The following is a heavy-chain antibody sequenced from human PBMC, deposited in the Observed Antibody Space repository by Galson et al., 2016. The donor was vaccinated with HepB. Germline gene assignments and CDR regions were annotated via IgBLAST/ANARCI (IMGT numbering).Heavy chain of an antibody. J-gene: IGHJ4*02. CDR2: IFHSGRV. Sequence: SETLSLTCAVSGGSISSSDWWSWVRQPPGQGLEWIGPIFHSGRVNYTPSLASRVTISVDTSNNHFSLRLTSVTAADTALYYCARQHRGGPSDYWGQGILVIVTS. CDR1: GGSISSSDW. CDR3: ARQHRGGPSDY. V-gene: IGHV4-4*02. D-gene: IGHD5-24*01.